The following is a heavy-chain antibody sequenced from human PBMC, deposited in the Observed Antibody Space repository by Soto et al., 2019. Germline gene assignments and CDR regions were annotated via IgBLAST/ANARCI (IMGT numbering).Heavy chain of an antibody. CDR2: IYYSGST. CDR1: GGSIRGRGYY. V-gene: IGHV4-31*03. Sequence: TVVGGSIRGRGYYWSLIRQHPGKGLEWIGYIYYSGSTYYNPSLKSRVTISVDTSKNQFSLKLSSVTAADTAVYYCARDLFLGGNLSRKYYYYGMDVWGQGTTVTVSS. D-gene: IGHD2-15*01. CDR3: ARDLFLGGNLSRKYYYYGMDV. J-gene: IGHJ6*02.